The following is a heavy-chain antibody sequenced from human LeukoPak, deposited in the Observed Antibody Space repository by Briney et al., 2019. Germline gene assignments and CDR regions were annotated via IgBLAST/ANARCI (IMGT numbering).Heavy chain of an antibody. J-gene: IGHJ4*02. CDR3: ARGGGGFGYTSGWYFDN. CDR2: IYDNGNT. D-gene: IGHD6-19*01. CDR1: GGSISNYY. V-gene: IGHV4-59*01. Sequence: SETLSLTCTVSGGSISNYYWSWIRRPPGEGLEWIGYIYDNGNTNYNPSLKSRVTISVDTSKNQFSLKLSSVTAADTAVYYWARGGGGFGYTSGWYFDNWGQGTLVTVSS.